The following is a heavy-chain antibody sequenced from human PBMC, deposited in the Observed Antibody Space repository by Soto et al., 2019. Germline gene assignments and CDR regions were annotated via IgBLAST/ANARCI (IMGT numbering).Heavy chain of an antibody. D-gene: IGHD1-26*01. CDR2: INPNSGGT. J-gene: IGHJ4*02. CDR3: ARAPLISGSYGNYYFDY. V-gene: IGHV1-2*04. CDR1: GYTFTGYY. Sequence: QVQLVQSGAEVKKPGASVKVSCKASGYTFTGYYMHWVRQAPGQGLEWMGWINPNSGGTNYAQKFQGWVTMTRDTSISTAYMELSRLRSDDTAVYYCARAPLISGSYGNYYFDYWGQGTLVTVSS.